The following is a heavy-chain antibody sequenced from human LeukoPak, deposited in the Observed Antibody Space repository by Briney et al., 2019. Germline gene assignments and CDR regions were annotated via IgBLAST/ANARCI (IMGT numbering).Heavy chain of an antibody. Sequence: GGTLRLFCAASGFTFSNYAMSWVRQAPGKGLEWVSTITYSCGTTFYAESVKDRFTISRDNFKNTVYLQMKCLSAEDKAVSYCAKLWRGSHPRYFDHWGQGTLVTVSS. CDR3: AKLWRGSHPRYFDH. CDR2: ITYSCGTT. CDR1: GFTFSNYA. J-gene: IGHJ4*02. D-gene: IGHD3-16*01. V-gene: IGHV3-23*01.